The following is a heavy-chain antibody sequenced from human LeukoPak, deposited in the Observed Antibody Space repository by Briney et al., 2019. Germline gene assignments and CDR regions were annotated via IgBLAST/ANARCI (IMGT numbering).Heavy chain of an antibody. J-gene: IGHJ4*02. CDR2: IYHSGST. CDR3: ARHEVVRGVIISPYYFDY. D-gene: IGHD3-10*01. Sequence: SETLSLTCAVSGYSISSGYYWGWIRQPPGKGLELIGSIYHSGSTYYNPSLKSRVTISVDTSKNQFSLKLSSVTAADTAVYYCARHEVVRGVIISPYYFDYWGQGTLVTVSS. V-gene: IGHV4-38-2*01. CDR1: GYSISSGYY.